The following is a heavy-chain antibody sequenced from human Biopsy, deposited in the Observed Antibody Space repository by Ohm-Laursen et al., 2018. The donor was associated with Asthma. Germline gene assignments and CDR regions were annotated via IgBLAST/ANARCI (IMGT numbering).Heavy chain of an antibody. CDR3: ARKAGSCISRTCYSLDF. V-gene: IGHV1-69*13. J-gene: IGHJ4*02. Sequence: SVKASCKSLGGTFNTYVIGWVRQAPGQGLEWMGGINSVFGTTTYPQKFQDRVTITADDSTSTVYMELSSLRSEDTAVYYCARKAGSCISRTCYSLDFWGQGTLVTSPQ. CDR2: INSVFGTT. D-gene: IGHD2-2*01. CDR1: GGTFNTYV.